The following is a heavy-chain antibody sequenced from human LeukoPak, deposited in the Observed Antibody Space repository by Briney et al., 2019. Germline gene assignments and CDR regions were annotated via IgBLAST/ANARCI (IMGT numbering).Heavy chain of an antibody. V-gene: IGHV3-48*01. CDR1: GFTFSSYS. CDR2: ISSSSSTV. D-gene: IGHD3-3*01. J-gene: IGHJ4*02. Sequence: PGGSLRLSCAASGFTFSSYSMNWFRQAPGKGLEWVSYISSSSSTVYYADSVKGRFTISRDNAKNSLYLQMNSLRAEDTAVYYCASSITIFGVVIDYFDYWGQGTLVTVSS. CDR3: ASSITIFGVVIDYFDY.